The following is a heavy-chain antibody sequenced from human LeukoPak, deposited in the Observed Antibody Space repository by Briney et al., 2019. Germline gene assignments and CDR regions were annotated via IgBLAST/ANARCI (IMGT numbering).Heavy chain of an antibody. CDR3: AREGVEAAILDY. J-gene: IGHJ4*02. V-gene: IGHV4-59*01. CDR1: GASINSYF. CDR2: INHSGST. Sequence: PSETLSLTCTVSGASINSYFWNWIRQPPGKGLEWMGYINHSGSTNYNPSLKSRVTMSVDTSKNQFSLKLTSVTAADTAVYFCAREGVEAAILDYWGQGTLVTVSS. D-gene: IGHD6-13*01.